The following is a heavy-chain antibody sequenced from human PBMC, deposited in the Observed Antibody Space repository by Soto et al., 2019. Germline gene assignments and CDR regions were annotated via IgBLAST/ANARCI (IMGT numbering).Heavy chain of an antibody. CDR1: GFTFSSYA. CDR2: ISYDGSNK. J-gene: IGHJ6*02. Sequence: GGSLRLSCAASGFTFSSYAMHWVRQAPGKGLEWVAVISYDGSNKYYADSVKGRFTISRDNSKNTLYLQMNSLRAEDTAVYYCARDLGYCSGGSCYYYYYYGMDVWGQGTTVTVSS. CDR3: ARDLGYCSGGSCYYYYYYGMDV. D-gene: IGHD2-15*01. V-gene: IGHV3-30-3*01.